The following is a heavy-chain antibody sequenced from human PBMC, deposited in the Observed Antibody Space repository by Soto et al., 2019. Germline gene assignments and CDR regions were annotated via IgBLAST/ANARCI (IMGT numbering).Heavy chain of an antibody. CDR3: ARDQEGTYYDFWSGYQTYYYYYGMDV. D-gene: IGHD3-3*01. V-gene: IGHV3-11*01. CDR1: GFTFSDYY. CDR2: ISSSGSTI. Sequence: PGGSLRLCCAASGFTFSDYYMSWIRQAPGKGLEWVSYISSSGSTIYYADSVKGRFTISRDNAKNSLYLQMNSLRAEDTAVYYCARDQEGTYYDFWSGYQTYYYYYGMDVWGQGTTVPVSS. J-gene: IGHJ6*02.